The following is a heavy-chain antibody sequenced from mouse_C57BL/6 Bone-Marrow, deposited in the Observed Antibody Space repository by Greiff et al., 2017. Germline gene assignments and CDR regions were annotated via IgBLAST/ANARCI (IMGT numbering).Heavy chain of an antibody. D-gene: IGHD2-3*01. CDR2: IHPNSGST. CDR1: GYTFTSYW. J-gene: IGHJ4*01. CDR3: ARAPFYDYDAMDY. V-gene: IGHV1-64*01. Sequence: VQLQQPGAELVKPGASVKLSCKASGYTFTSYWMHWVKQRPGQGLEWIGMIHPNSGSTNYNEKFKSKATLTVDKSSSTAYMQLSSLTSEDSAVYYCARAPFYDYDAMDYWGQGTSVTVSS.